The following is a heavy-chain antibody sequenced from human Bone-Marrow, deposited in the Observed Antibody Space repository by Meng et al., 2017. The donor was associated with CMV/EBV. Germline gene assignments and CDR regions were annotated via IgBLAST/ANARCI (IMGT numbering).Heavy chain of an antibody. J-gene: IGHJ4*02. Sequence: ASVKVSCKASGYTFTSYYMHWVRQAPGQGLEWMGIINPSGGSTSYAQKFQGRVTMTRDTSTSTVYMELSSLRSEDTAVYYCARDLGDSSGYYYGFDYWGQGTTVTVSS. CDR2: INPSGGST. D-gene: IGHD3-22*01. V-gene: IGHV1-46*01. CDR1: GYTFTSYY. CDR3: ARDLGDSSGYYYGFDY.